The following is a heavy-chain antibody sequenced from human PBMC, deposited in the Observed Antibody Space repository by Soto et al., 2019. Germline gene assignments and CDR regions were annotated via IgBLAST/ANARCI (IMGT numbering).Heavy chain of an antibody. V-gene: IGHV1-3*04. Sequence: ASVKVSCKASGYTFDSYGFTWLRQAPGQTLEWMGWIHTAKGNTKYSQKFEARVTLTRDTAASTAYMELNSLRYDDTAVYYCARDPIWTYTWNYARLNYLDPWGQGALVTVSS. CDR1: GYTFDSYG. D-gene: IGHD1-7*01. J-gene: IGHJ5*02. CDR2: IHTAKGNT. CDR3: ARDPIWTYTWNYARLNYLDP.